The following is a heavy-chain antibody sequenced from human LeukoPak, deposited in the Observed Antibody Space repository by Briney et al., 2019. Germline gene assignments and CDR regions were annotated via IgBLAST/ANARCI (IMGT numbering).Heavy chain of an antibody. Sequence: GGSLRLSCAASGFSSNSYWMHWVRQAPGKGLEWVSRINSDGSSTTYADSVKGRSSISRDNAKNTLYLHMSSLRAEDTGVYYCARAVRAHPPADFWGQGTLVTVSS. CDR1: GFSSNSYW. J-gene: IGHJ4*02. V-gene: IGHV3-74*01. CDR2: INSDGSST. CDR3: ARAVRAHPPADF. D-gene: IGHD3-3*01.